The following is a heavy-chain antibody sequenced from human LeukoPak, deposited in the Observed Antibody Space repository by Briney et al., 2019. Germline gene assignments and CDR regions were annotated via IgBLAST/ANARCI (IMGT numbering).Heavy chain of an antibody. CDR2: ISRIQADK. CDR1: GFTFSTFG. V-gene: IGHV3-23*01. CDR3: AKGHDSSGRNFDL. J-gene: IGHJ2*01. Sequence: LSGGSLRLSCETSGFTFSTFGMSWVRQAPGKGLVWVSIISRIQADKYDADSVRGRFTISRDNSKNTLYLQMNSLRAEDTAVYYCAKGHDSSGRNFDLWGRGTLVTVSS. D-gene: IGHD3-22*01.